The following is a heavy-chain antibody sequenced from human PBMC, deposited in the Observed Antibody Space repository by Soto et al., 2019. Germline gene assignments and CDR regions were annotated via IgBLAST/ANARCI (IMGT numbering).Heavy chain of an antibody. CDR3: TTLPRGHCSSTRCYRVTLWG. V-gene: IGHV3-15*01. CDR2: IKSKTDGGTT. D-gene: IGHD2-2*02. CDR1: GFTFSNAW. J-gene: IGHJ4*02. Sequence: GGSLRLSCAASGFTFSNAWMSWVRQAPGKGLEWVGRIKSKTDGGTTDYAAPVKGRFTISRDDSKNTLYLQMNSLKTEDTAVYYCTTLPRGHCSSTRCYRVTLWGWGQGNLVTVSS.